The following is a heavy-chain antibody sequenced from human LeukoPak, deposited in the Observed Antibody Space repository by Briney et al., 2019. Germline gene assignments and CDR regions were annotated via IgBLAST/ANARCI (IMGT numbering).Heavy chain of an antibody. CDR1: VGSISSGDYY. D-gene: IGHD2-2*01. CDR2: IYYSGST. J-gene: IGHJ5*02. V-gene: IGHV4-30-4*08. Sequence: PSQTLSLTCTVSVGSISSGDYYWSWIRQPPGKGLEWIGYIYYSGSTYYNPSLKSRVTISVDTSKNQFSLKLSSVTAADTAVYYCACLLGYCSSTSCANRFDPWGQGTLVTVSS. CDR3: ACLLGYCSSTSCANRFDP.